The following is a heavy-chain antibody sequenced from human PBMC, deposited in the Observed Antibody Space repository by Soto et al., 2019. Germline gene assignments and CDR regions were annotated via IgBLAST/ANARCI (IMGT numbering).Heavy chain of an antibody. CDR1: GGSISSSSYY. CDR2: IYYSGST. J-gene: IGHJ6*02. CDR3: ARIAAAGRNYYGMDV. D-gene: IGHD6-13*01. Sequence: SETLSLTCTVSGGSISSSSYYWGWIRQPPGKGLEWIGSIYYSGSTYYNPSLKSRVTISVDTSKNQFSLKLSSVTAAGTAVYYCARIAAAGRNYYGMDVWGQGTTVTVSS. V-gene: IGHV4-39*01.